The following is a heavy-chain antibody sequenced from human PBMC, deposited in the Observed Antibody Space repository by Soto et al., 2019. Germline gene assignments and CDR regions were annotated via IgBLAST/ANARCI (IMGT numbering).Heavy chain of an antibody. D-gene: IGHD5-12*01. CDR1: GFTFSSYW. CDR3: ARDKNVGYSGYDSYYYYGMDV. J-gene: IGHJ6*02. CDR2: IKQDGSEK. Sequence: PGGSLRLSCAASGFTFSSYWMSWVRQAPGKGLEWVANIKQDGSEKYYVDSVKGRFTISRDNAKNSLYLQMNSLRAEDTAVYYCARDKNVGYSGYDSYYYYGMDVGGQGTTVTVSS. V-gene: IGHV3-7*01.